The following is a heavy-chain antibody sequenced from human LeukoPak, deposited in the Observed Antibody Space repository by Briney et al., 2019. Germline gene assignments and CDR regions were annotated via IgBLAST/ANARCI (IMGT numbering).Heavy chain of an antibody. CDR3: AREDNPLWFDP. CDR1: ELSFSNFA. V-gene: IGHV3-30-3*01. D-gene: IGHD1-1*01. Sequence: PGGSLRPSCAASELSFSNFAMYWVRQAPGKGLEWLAVISYDGSIRYYADSVKGRFTISRDNSNNTVHLQMNSLRPDDSALYYCAREDNPLWFDPWGQGTLVTVSS. CDR2: ISYDGSIR. J-gene: IGHJ5*02.